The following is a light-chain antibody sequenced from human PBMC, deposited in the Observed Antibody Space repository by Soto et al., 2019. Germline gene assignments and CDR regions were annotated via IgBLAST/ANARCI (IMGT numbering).Light chain of an antibody. CDR3: QQSYSTPT. J-gene: IGKJ1*01. V-gene: IGKV1-39*01. CDR1: QSIGTY. CDR2: GAS. Sequence: DIQMTQSTSTLSASVGDGVTITCRASQSIGTYLNWYHQKPGKAPQLLIYGASTLQSGVPSRFSASGSGTHFTLTINSLQPQDFGTYSCQQSYSTPTFGQGTKVDIK.